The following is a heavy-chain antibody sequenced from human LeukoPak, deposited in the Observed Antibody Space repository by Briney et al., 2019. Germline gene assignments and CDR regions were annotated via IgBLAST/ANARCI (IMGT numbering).Heavy chain of an antibody. J-gene: IGHJ4*02. CDR3: ARSRGPGDY. CDR1: GFTFNTYW. D-gene: IGHD3-10*01. V-gene: IGHV3-7*01. CDR2: IKQDGSEK. Sequence: GGSLRLSCAASGFTFNTYWMSWVRQAPGKGLEWVANIKQDGSEKYYVDSVKGRFTISRDNAKNSLYLQMNSLRAEDTAVYYCARSRGPGDYGGQGTLVSVSS.